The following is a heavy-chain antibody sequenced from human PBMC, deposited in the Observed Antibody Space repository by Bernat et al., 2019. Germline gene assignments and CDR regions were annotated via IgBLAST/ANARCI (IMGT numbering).Heavy chain of an antibody. V-gene: IGHV3-74*01. CDR2: INSDGSST. CDR3: ALTTVAPGRFDY. D-gene: IGHD4-23*01. Sequence: EVQLVESGGGLVQPGGSLRLSCAASGFTFSSYWMHWVRQAPGKGLVWVSRINSDGSSTSYADSVKGRFTISRDNAKNTLYLQMNSLRAEDTAVYYCALTTVAPGRFDYWGQGTLVTVFS. J-gene: IGHJ4*02. CDR1: GFTFSSYW.